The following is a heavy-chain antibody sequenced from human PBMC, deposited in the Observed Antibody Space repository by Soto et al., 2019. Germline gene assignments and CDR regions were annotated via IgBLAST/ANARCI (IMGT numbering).Heavy chain of an antibody. Sequence: PSETLSLTCTVSGGSISSGDYYWSWIRQPPGKGLEWIGNIYYSGSTYYNPSLRSRVTISVDTSKNQFSLKLSSVTAADTAVYYCARAAGYYGSGSYYWFDPWGQGTLVTVSS. V-gene: IGHV4-30-4*01. J-gene: IGHJ5*02. CDR2: IYYSGST. D-gene: IGHD3-10*01. CDR1: GGSISSGDYY. CDR3: ARAAGYYGSGSYYWFDP.